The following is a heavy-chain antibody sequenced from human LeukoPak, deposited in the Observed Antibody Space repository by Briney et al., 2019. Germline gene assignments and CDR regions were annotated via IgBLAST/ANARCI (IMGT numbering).Heavy chain of an antibody. CDR3: AREGFGSGTNLEVGYFDY. CDR1: GYTFTNYA. CDR2: INTGGDT. V-gene: IGHV1-3*04. Sequence: GASGKVSCKASGYTFTNYAMHWVRQAPGQRLEWMGWINTGGDTAYSQRFQGRVTIISDTSASTAYMDLSNLRSEDTAVYYCAREGFGSGTNLEVGYFDYWGQGSLVTVSS. J-gene: IGHJ4*02. D-gene: IGHD3-10*01.